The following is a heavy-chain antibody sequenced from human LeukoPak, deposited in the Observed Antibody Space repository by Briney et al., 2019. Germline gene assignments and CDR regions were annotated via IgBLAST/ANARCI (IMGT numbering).Heavy chain of an antibody. CDR3: ARDLSSMTGDY. J-gene: IGHJ4*02. CDR2: INHSGST. D-gene: IGHD3-22*01. Sequence: PSETLSLTCAVYGGSFSGYYWSWIRQPPGKGLEWIGEINHSGSTNYNPSLKSRVTISVDTSKNQFSLKLSSVTAADTAVYYCARDLSSMTGDYWGQGTLVTVSP. CDR1: GGSFSGYY. V-gene: IGHV4-34*01.